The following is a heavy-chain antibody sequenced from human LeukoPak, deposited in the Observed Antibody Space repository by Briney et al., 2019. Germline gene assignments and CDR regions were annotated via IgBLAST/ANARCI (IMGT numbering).Heavy chain of an antibody. D-gene: IGHD1-26*01. V-gene: IGHV3-15*01. J-gene: IGHJ6*03. Sequence: EPGGSLRLSCAASGFTFSNAWMSWVRQAPGKGLEWVGRIKSKTDGGTTDYAAPVKGRFTISRDDSKNTLYLQMNSLKTEDTAVYYCEGQGWETTSRYYYYYYMDVWGKGTTVTVSS. CDR3: EGQGWETTSRYYYYYYMDV. CDR1: GFTFSNAW. CDR2: IKSKTDGGTT.